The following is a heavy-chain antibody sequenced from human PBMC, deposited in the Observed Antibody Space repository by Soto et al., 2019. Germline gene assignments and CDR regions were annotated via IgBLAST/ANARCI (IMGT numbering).Heavy chain of an antibody. Sequence: QVQLVQSGAEVKKPGASVKVSCKASGYTFTSYGISWMRQAPGQGLEWMGWMSAYNGNTNYAQKLQGRVTMTTDTSTSTAYMKLRILRSDDTAVYYCARDGYCSSTSCYPYYYYGMDVWGQGTTVTVSS. CDR1: GYTFTSYG. V-gene: IGHV1-18*01. CDR3: ARDGYCSSTSCYPYYYYGMDV. J-gene: IGHJ6*02. D-gene: IGHD2-2*03. CDR2: MSAYNGNT.